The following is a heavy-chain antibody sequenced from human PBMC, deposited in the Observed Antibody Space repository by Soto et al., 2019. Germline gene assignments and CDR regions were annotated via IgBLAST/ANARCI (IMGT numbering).Heavy chain of an antibody. Sequence: GGSLRLSCAASGFTFSSYAMSWVRQAPGKGLEWVSAISGSGGSTYYADSVKGRFTISRDNSKNTLYLQMNSLRAEDTAVYYCAKDLEYSSSWYWYFDLWGRGTLVTVSS. D-gene: IGHD6-13*01. CDR2: ISGSGGST. V-gene: IGHV3-23*01. CDR3: AKDLEYSSSWYWYFDL. J-gene: IGHJ2*01. CDR1: GFTFSSYA.